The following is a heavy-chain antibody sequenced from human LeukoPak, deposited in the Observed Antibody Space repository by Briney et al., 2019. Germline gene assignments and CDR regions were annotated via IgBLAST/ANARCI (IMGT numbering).Heavy chain of an antibody. J-gene: IGHJ3*02. CDR1: GGSISSYY. CDR2: IYYSGGT. Sequence: SETLSLTCTVSGGSISSYYWSWIRQPPGKGLEWIGYIYYSGGTNYNPSLKSRVTISVDTSKNQFSLKLSSVTAADTAVYYCARDRRDGYYYDSSGYYDAFDIWGQGTMVTVSS. V-gene: IGHV4-59*01. D-gene: IGHD3-22*01. CDR3: ARDRRDGYYYDSSGYYDAFDI.